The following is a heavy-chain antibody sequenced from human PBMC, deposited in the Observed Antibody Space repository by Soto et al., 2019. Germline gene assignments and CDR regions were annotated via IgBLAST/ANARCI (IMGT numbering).Heavy chain of an antibody. CDR1: VGTFSSYT. Sequence: QVQLVQSGAEVKKPGSSVKVSCKASVGTFSSYTISWVRQAPGQGLEWMGRIIPILGIANYAQKFYGRLTITAVKSTSEPDIELSSLISEDTVVFYWARGPGGYDPFSYAYDIWGQVKMLNLSS. D-gene: IGHD5-12*01. J-gene: IGHJ3*02. CDR2: IIPILGIA. V-gene: IGHV1-69*02. CDR3: ARGPGGYDPFSYAYDI.